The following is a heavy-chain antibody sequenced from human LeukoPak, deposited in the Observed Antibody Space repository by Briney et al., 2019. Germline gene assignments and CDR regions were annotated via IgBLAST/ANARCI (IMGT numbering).Heavy chain of an antibody. CDR1: GDTFTSYD. V-gene: IGHV1-8*03. Sequence: GASVKVSCKASGDTFTSYDINWVRQATGQGLEWMGWMNPNSGNTGYAQKFQGRVTITRNTSISTAYMELSSLRSEDTAVYYCARGRTRSSTSCLGYWGQGTLVTVSS. J-gene: IGHJ4*02. CDR3: ARGRTRSSTSCLGY. D-gene: IGHD2-2*01. CDR2: MNPNSGNT.